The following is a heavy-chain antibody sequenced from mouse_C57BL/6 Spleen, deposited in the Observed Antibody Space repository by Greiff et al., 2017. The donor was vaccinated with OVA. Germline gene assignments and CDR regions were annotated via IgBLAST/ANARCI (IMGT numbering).Heavy chain of an antibody. CDR2: IDPSDSYT. CDR1: GYTFTSYW. D-gene: IGHD1-1*01. Sequence: QVQLKQPGAELVMPGASVKLSCKASGYTFTSYWMHWVKPRPGQGLEWIGEIDPSDSYTNYNQKFKGKSSLTVDKSSSTAYMQLSSLTSEDSAVYYCARSITTYWYFDVWGTGTTVTVSS. V-gene: IGHV1-69*01. CDR3: ARSITTYWYFDV. J-gene: IGHJ1*03.